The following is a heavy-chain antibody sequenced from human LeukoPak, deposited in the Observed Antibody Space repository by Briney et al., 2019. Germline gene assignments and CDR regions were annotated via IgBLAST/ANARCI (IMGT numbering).Heavy chain of an antibody. CDR2: IYYSGST. Sequence: SETLSLTCTVSGGSISSYYWSWIRQPPGKGLEWIGYIYYSGSTNYNPSLKSRVTISVDTSKNQFSLKLSSVTAADTAVYYCARGGDYDILTGYYPNWFDPWGQGTLVTVSS. CDR1: GGSISSYY. D-gene: IGHD3-9*01. J-gene: IGHJ5*02. V-gene: IGHV4-59*01. CDR3: ARGGDYDILTGYYPNWFDP.